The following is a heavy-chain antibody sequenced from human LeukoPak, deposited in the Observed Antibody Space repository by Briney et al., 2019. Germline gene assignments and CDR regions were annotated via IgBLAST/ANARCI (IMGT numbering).Heavy chain of an antibody. V-gene: IGHV3-15*01. CDR2: IKSKTDGGTT. Sequence: GSLRLSCAASGINFSNPWISWVRQAPGKGPEWVGRIKSKTDGGTTDYAAPVKGRFTISRDDSKNTLYLQMNSLKTEDTAVYYCTTDFPIAAAGSDAFDIWGQGTMVTVSS. J-gene: IGHJ3*02. D-gene: IGHD6-13*01. CDR3: TTDFPIAAAGSDAFDI. CDR1: GINFSNPW.